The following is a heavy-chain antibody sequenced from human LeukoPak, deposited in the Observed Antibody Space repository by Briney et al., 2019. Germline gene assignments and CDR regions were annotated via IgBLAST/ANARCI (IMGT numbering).Heavy chain of an antibody. CDR2: INSDGSST. J-gene: IGHJ4*02. CDR1: GFTFSSYW. CDR3: ARDRSSGYYYEALFDY. D-gene: IGHD3-22*01. V-gene: IGHV3-74*01. Sequence: GSLRLSCAASGFTFSSYWMHWVRQAPGKGLVWVSHINSDGSSTTYADSVKGRFTISRDNAKNTLYLQMNSLRAEDTAVYYCARDRSSGYYYEALFDYWGQGTLVTVSS.